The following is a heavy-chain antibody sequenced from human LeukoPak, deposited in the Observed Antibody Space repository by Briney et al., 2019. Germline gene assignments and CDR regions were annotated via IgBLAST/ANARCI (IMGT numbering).Heavy chain of an antibody. CDR1: GFTFNNFA. J-gene: IGHJ3*01. CDR3: ARMYSSGWYIGAFDV. D-gene: IGHD6-19*01. CDR2: VSHDGNIK. V-gene: IGHV3-30*04. Sequence: GGSLRLSCAASGFTFNNFAMHWVRQAPGQGLEWVTAVSHDGNIKEYVDSVKGRFTVSRDNSKNTLYLQMNSPRVGDTAIYYCARMYSSGWYIGAFDVWGQGTMVTVSS.